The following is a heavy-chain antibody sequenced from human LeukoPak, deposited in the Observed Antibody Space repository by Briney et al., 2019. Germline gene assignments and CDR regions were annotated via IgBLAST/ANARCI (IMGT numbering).Heavy chain of an antibody. J-gene: IGHJ4*02. CDR1: GGSFSGYY. V-gene: IGHV4-34*01. CDR2: INHSGST. D-gene: IGHD3-22*01. CDR3: ARRAIDSSGYVCYFDY. Sequence: SETLSLTCAVYGGSFSGYYWSWIRQPPGKGLEWIGEINHSGSTNYNPSLKSRVTISVDTSKNQFSLKLSSVAAADTAVYYCARRAIDSSGYVCYFDYWGQGTLVTVSS.